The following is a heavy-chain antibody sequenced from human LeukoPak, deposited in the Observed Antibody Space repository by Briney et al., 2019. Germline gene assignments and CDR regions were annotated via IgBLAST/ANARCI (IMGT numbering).Heavy chain of an antibody. Sequence: SETLSLTCAVYGGSFSGYYWSWIRQPPGKGLEWIGEINHSGSTNYNPSLKSRVTISVDTSKNQFSLKLSSVTAADTAVYYCARHMEPDYDILTGYSTPDYWGQGTLVTVSS. CDR2: INHSGST. J-gene: IGHJ4*02. CDR3: ARHMEPDYDILTGYSTPDY. D-gene: IGHD3-9*01. V-gene: IGHV4-34*01. CDR1: GGSFSGYY.